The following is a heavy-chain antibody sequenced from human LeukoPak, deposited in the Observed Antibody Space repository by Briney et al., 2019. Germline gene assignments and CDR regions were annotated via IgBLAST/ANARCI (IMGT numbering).Heavy chain of an antibody. D-gene: IGHD1-1*01. CDR1: GYTLTELS. CDR2: IIPIFGTA. V-gene: IGHV1-69*05. J-gene: IGHJ3*02. CDR3: ARARPYDAFDI. Sequence: GASVKVSCKVSGYTLTELSMHWVRQAPGKGLEWMGGIIPIFGTANYAQKFQGRVTITTDESTSTAYMELSSLRSEDTAVYYCARARPYDAFDIWGQGTMVTVSS.